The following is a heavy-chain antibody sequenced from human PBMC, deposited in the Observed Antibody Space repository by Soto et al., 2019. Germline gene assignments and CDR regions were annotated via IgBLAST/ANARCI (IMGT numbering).Heavy chain of an antibody. CDR3: ERQGSGSYNAFDI. D-gene: IGHD1-26*01. Sequence: QLQLQESGPGLVKLSETLSLTCTVSGGSISSSSYYWGWIRQPPGKGLEWIGTIYFSGSTYYNPSLKRRVPISVATSKKQFSMKLSYVTAADTAVYYCERQGSGSYNAFDIWGQGTVVTVSS. CDR2: IYFSGST. J-gene: IGHJ3*02. V-gene: IGHV4-39*01. CDR1: GGSISSSSYY.